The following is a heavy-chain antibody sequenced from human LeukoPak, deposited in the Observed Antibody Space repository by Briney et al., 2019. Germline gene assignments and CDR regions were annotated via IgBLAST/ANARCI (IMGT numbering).Heavy chain of an antibody. V-gene: IGHV4-59*01. Sequence: KPSETLSLTCTVSGGSISSYYWSWIRQPPGKGLEWIGYIYYSGSTNYNPSLKSRVTISVDTSKNQFSLRLSSVTAADTAVYYCARVAGAMVRGVIITEWYFDLWGRGTLVTVSS. CDR1: GGSISSYY. CDR3: ARVAGAMVRGVIITEWYFDL. J-gene: IGHJ2*01. D-gene: IGHD3-10*01. CDR2: IYYSGST.